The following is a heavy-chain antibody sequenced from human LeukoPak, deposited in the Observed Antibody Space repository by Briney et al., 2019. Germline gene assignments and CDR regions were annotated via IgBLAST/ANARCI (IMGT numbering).Heavy chain of an antibody. J-gene: IGHJ4*02. CDR3: AKGGYSYGGHFDY. D-gene: IGHD5-18*01. CDR2: ITWNSRVK. CDR1: GFTFDNFA. V-gene: IGHV3-9*03. Sequence: GGSLRLSCAASGFTFDNFAMHWVWQAPGKGLEWVSGITWNSRVKTYTPSVKGRFTISRDNAKNSLDLQMNSLRAEDMALYYCAKGGYSYGGHFDYWGRGTLVTVSS.